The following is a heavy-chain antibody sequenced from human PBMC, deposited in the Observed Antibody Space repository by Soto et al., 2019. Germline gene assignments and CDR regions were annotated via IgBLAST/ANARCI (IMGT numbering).Heavy chain of an antibody. CDR1: GYTFTSCG. Sequence: ASVKVSCKASGYTFTSCGFVWVRQAPGQGLEYMGWISPYNGNTNYAQHLQGRVTMTTDTSTSTAYMELRSLRSDDTAIYYCARDAALLLSSSSGGLDYWGQAPWSPSPQ. CDR2: ISPYNGNT. CDR3: ARDAALLLSSSSGGLDY. V-gene: IGHV1-18*01. J-gene: IGHJ4*01. D-gene: IGHD6-19*01.